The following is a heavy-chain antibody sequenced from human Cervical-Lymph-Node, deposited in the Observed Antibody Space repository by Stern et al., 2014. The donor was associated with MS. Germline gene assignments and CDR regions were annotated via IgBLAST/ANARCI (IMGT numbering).Heavy chain of an antibody. CDR2: IIPIFGPA. D-gene: IGHD1-26*01. V-gene: IGHV1-69*01. J-gene: IGHJ6*02. CDR1: GGTFSSYA. CDR3: ARGELKEGLVRGMDV. Sequence: QVQLVQSGAAVKKPGSSVKVSCKASGGTFSSYAISWMRQSPGQGLEWMGGIIPIFGPANYAQKFQGRVTITADESTSTAYMELSSLRSEDTAVYYCARGELKEGLVRGMDVWGQGTTVTVSS.